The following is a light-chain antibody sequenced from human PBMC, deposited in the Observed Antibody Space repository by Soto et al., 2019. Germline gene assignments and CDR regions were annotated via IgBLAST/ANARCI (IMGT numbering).Light chain of an antibody. CDR1: QIVTSNY. V-gene: IGKV3-20*01. J-gene: IGKJ2*01. CDR3: QQYSTSLPVT. CDR2: GAS. Sequence: EIVLTQSPGTLSLSPGERATLSCRASQIVTSNYLAWFQQKPGQSPRRLIYGASSRATGIPDRFSGSGSGTAFTLTISRLEPEDFAVYYCQQYSTSLPVTFGQGTKLEIK.